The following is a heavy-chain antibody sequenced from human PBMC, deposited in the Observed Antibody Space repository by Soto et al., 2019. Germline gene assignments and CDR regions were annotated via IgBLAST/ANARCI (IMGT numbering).Heavy chain of an antibody. CDR2: ISWDGEK. D-gene: IGHD3-9*01. CDR1: GFSLNTRGVG. V-gene: IGHV2-5*02. CDR3: AHRRGARLTSRDYCAL. Sequence: QITLKESGPTLVKPTQTLTLTCTFSGFSLNTRGVGVGWIRQPPGKALEWLALISWDGEKRYSPSLKSRLTTAKYTSDTQVACTMTNRHPVDTATNYCAHRRGARLTSRDYCALWGPGTVVT. J-gene: IGHJ4*02.